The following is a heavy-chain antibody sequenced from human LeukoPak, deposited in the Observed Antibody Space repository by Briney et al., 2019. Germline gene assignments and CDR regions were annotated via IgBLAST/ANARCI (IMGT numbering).Heavy chain of an antibody. V-gene: IGHV5-51*01. Sequence: GESLKISCKASGYTFTGDWIGWVRQMPGKGLEWMGIIYPGDSDTKYNAPFQGQVTISADKSISTTYLQWGSLKASDTATYYCARPALYCSSTVCPPYMDVWGKGTTVTVSS. CDR3: ARPALYCSSTVCPPYMDV. CDR2: IYPGDSDT. D-gene: IGHD2-2*01. CDR1: GYTFTGDW. J-gene: IGHJ6*03.